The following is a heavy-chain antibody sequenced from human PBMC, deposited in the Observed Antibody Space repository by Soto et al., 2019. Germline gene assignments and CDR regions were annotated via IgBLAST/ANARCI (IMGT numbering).Heavy chain of an antibody. D-gene: IGHD6-13*01. J-gene: IGHJ4*02. CDR3: AREAGYQETIGQQLPDC. Sequence: QVQLVESGGGVVQPGGSLRLSCAASGFTFYNYGMHWVRQAPGKGLEWVAGIWHDASNKYYAGSVKGRFTISRDNSKNMLYQQMNSLRADDTAAYYCAREAGYQETIGQQLPDCWGQGIMVTVSS. CDR2: IWHDASNK. CDR1: GFTFYNYG. V-gene: IGHV3-33*01.